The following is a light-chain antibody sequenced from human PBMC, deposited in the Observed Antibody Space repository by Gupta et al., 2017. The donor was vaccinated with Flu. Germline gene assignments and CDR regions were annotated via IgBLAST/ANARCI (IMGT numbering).Light chain of an antibody. CDR3: QLDGNFMYT. CDR2: GAS. CDR1: QSVNSNF. Sequence: EIVLTQSPGTLSLSPGETATLSCRASQSVNSNFLAWYQQKPGQAPRLLIYGASSRATGIPDRFSGSGSGTDFTLTISRLEPEDFAAYHCQLDGNFMYTFGQGTKLEIK. V-gene: IGKV3-20*01. J-gene: IGKJ2*01.